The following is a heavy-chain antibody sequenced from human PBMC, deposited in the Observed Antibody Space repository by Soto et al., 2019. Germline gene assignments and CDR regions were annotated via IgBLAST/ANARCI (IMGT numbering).Heavy chain of an antibody. CDR1: GFTISRYG. D-gene: IGHD1-26*01. V-gene: IGHV3-23*01. Sequence: EVQVLESGGGLVQPGGSLRLSCAAAGFTISRYGMNWVRHAPGKWLEWVSGVRSDGDTTYNADSVKGRFTVSRDNFRNTVGLQMNNLRVEGTAVYYCAKGEGVGATPDGAICWGQGTLVTVSP. J-gene: IGHJ4*02. CDR2: VRSDGDTT. CDR3: AKGEGVGATPDGAIC.